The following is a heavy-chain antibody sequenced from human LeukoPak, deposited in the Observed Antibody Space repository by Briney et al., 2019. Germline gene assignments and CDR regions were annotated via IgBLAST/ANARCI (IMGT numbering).Heavy chain of an antibody. Sequence: GGSLRLSCAASGFTFSTYAMTWVRQAPGKGLEWVSAISASGDSTHYADSVKGRFTISRDNSKNTLYLQMKSLRAEDTALYYCAKGSGTTYRYNSFDPWGQGALFTVSS. V-gene: IGHV3-23*01. J-gene: IGHJ5*02. D-gene: IGHD1-26*01. CDR1: GFTFSTYA. CDR3: AKGSGTTYRYNSFDP. CDR2: ISASGDST.